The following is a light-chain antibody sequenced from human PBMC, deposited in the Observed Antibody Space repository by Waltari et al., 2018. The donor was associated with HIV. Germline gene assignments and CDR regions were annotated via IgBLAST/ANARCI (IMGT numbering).Light chain of an antibody. V-gene: IGKV4-1*01. CDR3: QQYYSLPWT. CDR1: QKILYSANNKNY. Sequence: DIAMTQSPDTLTVSLGERATINCRSSQKILYSANNKNYLAWYQQKSGHPPKVLFYWASTRESGVPNRFSGSGSETDFTLTISSVQAEDVAVYYCQQYYSLPWTFGQGTKVEI. CDR2: WAS. J-gene: IGKJ1*01.